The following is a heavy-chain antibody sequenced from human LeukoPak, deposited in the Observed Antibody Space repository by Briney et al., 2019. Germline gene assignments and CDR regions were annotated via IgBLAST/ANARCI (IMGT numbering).Heavy chain of an antibody. CDR2: INPSGGST. D-gene: IGHD3-3*01. J-gene: IGHJ6*03. V-gene: IGHV1-46*01. Sequence: GASVKVSCKASGYTFTSYYMHWVRQAPGQGLKWMGIINPSGGSTSYAQKFQGRVTMTRDTSTSTVYMELSSLRSEDTAVYYCARAFPPGYDFWSGYYAPFSGYYYMDVWGKGTTVTVSS. CDR3: ARAFPPGYDFWSGYYAPFSGYYYMDV. CDR1: GYTFTSYY.